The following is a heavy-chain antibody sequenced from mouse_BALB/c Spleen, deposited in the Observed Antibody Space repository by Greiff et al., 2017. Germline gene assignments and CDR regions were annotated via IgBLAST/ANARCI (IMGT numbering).Heavy chain of an antibody. D-gene: IGHD1-1*01. Sequence: QVQLQQPGAELVRPGASVKLSCKASGYTFTSYWINWVKQRPGQGLEWIGNIYPSDSYTNYNQKFKDKATLTVDKSSSTAYMQLSSPTSEDSAVYYCTRGYGSSSWFAYWGQGTLVTVSA. V-gene: IGHV1-69*02. CDR2: IYPSDSYT. J-gene: IGHJ3*01. CDR3: TRGYGSSSWFAY. CDR1: GYTFTSYW.